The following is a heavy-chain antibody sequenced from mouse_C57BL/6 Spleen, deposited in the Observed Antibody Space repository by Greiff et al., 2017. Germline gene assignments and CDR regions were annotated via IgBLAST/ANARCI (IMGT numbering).Heavy chain of an antibody. V-gene: IGHV5-9-1*02. J-gene: IGHJ2*01. Sequence: EVQLVESGEGLVKPGGSLKLSCAASGFTFSSYALSWVRQTPERRLEWVAYISSGGDYIYYADSVKGRFTISRDHARNTLYLQMSSLKSEDTAMYYCTRDNYGSGYDYWGQGTTLTVSS. CDR2: ISSGGDYI. CDR3: TRDNYGSGYDY. CDR1: GFTFSSYA. D-gene: IGHD1-1*01.